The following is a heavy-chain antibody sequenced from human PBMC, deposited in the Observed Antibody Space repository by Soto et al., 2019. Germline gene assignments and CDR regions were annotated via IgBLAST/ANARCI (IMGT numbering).Heavy chain of an antibody. CDR3: ARRRYCSSTSCSPYGMDV. Sequence: GESLKISCKGSGYSFTIYWISWVRQMPGKGLEWMGRIDPSDSYTNYSPSFQGHVTISADKSISTAYLQWSSLKASDTAMYYCARRRYCSSTSCSPYGMDVWGQGTTVTVSS. V-gene: IGHV5-10-1*01. CDR1: GYSFTIYW. J-gene: IGHJ6*02. D-gene: IGHD2-2*01. CDR2: IDPSDSYT.